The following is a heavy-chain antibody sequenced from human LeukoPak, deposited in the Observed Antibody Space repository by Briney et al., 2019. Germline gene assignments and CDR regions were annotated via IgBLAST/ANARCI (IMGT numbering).Heavy chain of an antibody. J-gene: IGHJ4*02. V-gene: IGHV1-69*13. Sequence: GASVKVSCKASGGTFSSYAISWVRQAPGQGLEWMGGIIPIFGTANYAQKFQGRVTITADESTSTAYMELSSLRSGDTAVYYCARGPMGDIAAAGTLDYWGQGTLVTVSS. CDR1: GGTFSSYA. CDR2: IIPIFGTA. D-gene: IGHD6-13*01. CDR3: ARGPMGDIAAAGTLDY.